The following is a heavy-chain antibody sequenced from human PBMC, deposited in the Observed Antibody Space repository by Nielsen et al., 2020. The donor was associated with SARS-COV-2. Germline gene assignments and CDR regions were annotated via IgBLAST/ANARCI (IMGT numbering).Heavy chain of an antibody. J-gene: IGHJ6*03. D-gene: IGHD1-14*01. Sequence: GGSLRLSCAASGFTFSSYAMHWVRQAPGKGLEWVAVISYDGSNKYYADSVKGRFTISRDNSKNTLYLQMNSLRAEDTAVYYCAKDQPENIGYYYYYYMDVWGKGTTVTVSS. CDR3: AKDQPENIGYYYYYYMDV. CDR2: ISYDGSNK. CDR1: GFTFSSYA. V-gene: IGHV3-30*04.